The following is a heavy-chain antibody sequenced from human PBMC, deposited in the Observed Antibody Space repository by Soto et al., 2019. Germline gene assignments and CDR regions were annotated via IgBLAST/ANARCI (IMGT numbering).Heavy chain of an antibody. D-gene: IGHD3-22*01. J-gene: IGHJ1*01. Sequence: VQLVESGGGVVQPGRSLRLSCAASGFTFSSYAMHWVRQAPGKGLEWVAVISYDGSNKYYADSVKGRFTISRDNSKNTLYLQMNSLRAEDTAVYYCARDIPSYDSSGTHGNEYFQHWGQGTLVTVSS. CDR2: ISYDGSNK. CDR1: GFTFSSYA. V-gene: IGHV3-30-3*01. CDR3: ARDIPSYDSSGTHGNEYFQH.